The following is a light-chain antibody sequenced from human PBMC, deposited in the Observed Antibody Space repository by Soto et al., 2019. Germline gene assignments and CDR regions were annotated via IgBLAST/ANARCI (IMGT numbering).Light chain of an antibody. Sequence: EIVLTQSPGTLSLSPGERVTLSCRASQSVSSSYLAWYQQKPGQAPRLLIYGASSRATGIPDRFSGSGSGTDFTLTISRLEPGDFAVYYCQQYGSSPFTFGPGTKVDIK. CDR3: QQYGSSPFT. J-gene: IGKJ3*01. CDR2: GAS. CDR1: QSVSSSY. V-gene: IGKV3-20*01.